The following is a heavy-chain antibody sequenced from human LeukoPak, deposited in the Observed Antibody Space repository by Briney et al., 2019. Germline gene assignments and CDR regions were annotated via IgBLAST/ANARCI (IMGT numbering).Heavy chain of an antibody. J-gene: IGHJ4*02. D-gene: IGHD1-26*01. CDR1: GFTLSSYA. CDR2: ISGSGGST. V-gene: IGHV3-23*01. Sequence: GGSLRLSCAASGFTLSSYAMTWVRQPPGKGLEWVAAISGSGGSTYLADSVKGRFTISRDTSKNTLYLQMNSLRAEDTAVYFCARNSGGATGPLNYWGQGTLVTVSS. CDR3: ARNSGGATGPLNY.